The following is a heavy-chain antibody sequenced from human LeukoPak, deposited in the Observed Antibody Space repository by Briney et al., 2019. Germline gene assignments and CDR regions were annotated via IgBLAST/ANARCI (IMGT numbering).Heavy chain of an antibody. D-gene: IGHD4-17*01. CDR2: IYYSGST. CDR1: GGSISSSSFY. Sequence: PSETLSLTCSVSGGSISSSSFYWGWIRQPPGKGLEWIGSIYYSGSTYYNPSLKSRVTISVDTSKNQFSLKLSSVTAADTAVYYCAICYGANEGSFDYWGQGTLVTVS. CDR3: AICYGANEGSFDY. J-gene: IGHJ4*02. V-gene: IGHV4-39*01.